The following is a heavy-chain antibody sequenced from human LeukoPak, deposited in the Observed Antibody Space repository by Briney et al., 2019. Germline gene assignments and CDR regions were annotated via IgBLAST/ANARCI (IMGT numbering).Heavy chain of an antibody. Sequence: PGESLKISCKGSGYSFTSHWIGWVRQMPGKGLEWMGIIYPGDSDTTFQGQVTMSADKSISTAYLQWSSLKASDTAIYYCARVLSGGGAFDIWGQGTTVTASS. CDR1: GYSFTSHW. D-gene: IGHD3-3*01. CDR3: ARVLSGGGAFDI. V-gene: IGHV5-51*01. CDR2: IYPGDSDT. J-gene: IGHJ3*02.